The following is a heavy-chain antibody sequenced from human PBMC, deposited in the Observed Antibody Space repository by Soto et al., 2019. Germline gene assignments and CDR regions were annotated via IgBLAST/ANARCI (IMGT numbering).Heavy chain of an antibody. CDR3: ARRGGSSSRYYYYALDV. Sequence: QVQLQESGPGLVKPSQTLSLTCSVSGGSMNNGGYYWSWIRQLPGKGLEWIGYIYSNGDTYYNPSLKSRLTISVDTSKTQFSLNLTSVTAADTAVCYCARRGGSSSRYYYYALDVWGQGTTVTVSS. J-gene: IGHJ6*02. V-gene: IGHV4-31*03. CDR1: GGSMNNGGYY. CDR2: IYSNGDT. D-gene: IGHD6-6*01.